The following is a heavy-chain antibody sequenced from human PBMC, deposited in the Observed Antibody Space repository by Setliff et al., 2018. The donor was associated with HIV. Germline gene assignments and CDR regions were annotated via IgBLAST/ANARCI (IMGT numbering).Heavy chain of an antibody. CDR3: ARVISSWSAYYIDY. D-gene: IGHD3-3*01. CDR1: GGSISSYY. Sequence: KTSETLSLTCTVSGGSISSYYWSWIRQPPGKGLEWIGYIYYSGSTNYNPSLKSRVTISVDTSKNQFSLKLSSVTAADTAVYYCARVISSWSAYYIDYWGQGTLVTVSS. J-gene: IGHJ4*02. CDR2: IYYSGST. V-gene: IGHV4-59*01.